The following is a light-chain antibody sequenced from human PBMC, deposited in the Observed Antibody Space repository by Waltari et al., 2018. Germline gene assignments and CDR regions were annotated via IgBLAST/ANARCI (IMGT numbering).Light chain of an antibody. V-gene: IGLV3-1*01. CDR3: LVWDTTAVWN. J-gene: IGLJ1*01. CDR2: QDN. CDR1: KLRNTY. Sequence: SYDLTQPPSLSVSPGQTATITCSGLKLRNTYASWYQQRPGQSPVVVIYQDNKRPPGIPERFSASTPGYRATLTISGARPMDEADYYCLVWDTTAVWNFGTGTKVTV.